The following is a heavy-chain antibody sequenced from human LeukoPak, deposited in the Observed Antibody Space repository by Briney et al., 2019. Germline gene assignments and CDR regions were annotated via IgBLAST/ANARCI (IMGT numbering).Heavy chain of an antibody. CDR1: GFTFSSYS. CDR3: AGRGYCSGGSCPPYYYYYYMDV. J-gene: IGHJ6*03. CDR2: ISSSSSTI. V-gene: IGHV3-48*04. D-gene: IGHD2-15*01. Sequence: GGSLRLSCAASGFTFSSYSMNWVRQAPGKGLEWVSYISSSSSTIYYADSVKGRFTISRDNAKNSLYLQMNSLRAEDTAVYYCAGRGYCSGGSCPPYYYYYYMDVWGKGTTVTVSS.